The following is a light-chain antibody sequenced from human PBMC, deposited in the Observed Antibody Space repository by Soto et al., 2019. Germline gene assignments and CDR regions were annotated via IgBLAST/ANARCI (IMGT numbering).Light chain of an antibody. V-gene: IGKV1-33*01. J-gene: IGKJ4*01. CDR3: QQYDNLLT. CDR2: DAS. CDR1: QDISNY. Sequence: DIQMTQSPSSLSASVGHRVTITCQASQDISNYLNWYQQKPGKAPKLLIYDASNLETGVPSRFSGSRSGKDFTVTISRLQREDIATYYCQQYDNLLTFGGGTKVEIK.